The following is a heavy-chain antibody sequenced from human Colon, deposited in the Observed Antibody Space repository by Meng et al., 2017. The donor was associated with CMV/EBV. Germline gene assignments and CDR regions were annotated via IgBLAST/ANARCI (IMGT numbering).Heavy chain of an antibody. V-gene: IGHV3-30*02. CDR2: IRYDGRNE. CDR1: GFPFNKNT. J-gene: IGHJ4*02. D-gene: IGHD3-3*01. Sequence: GESLKISCAASGFPFNKNTMNWVRQAPGKGLEWVASIRYDGRNEYYIDSVKGRFTISRDNSMNTLYLQMNSLRAEDTGVYYCAKDPHDFWSGYFLDSWGQGTLVTVSS. CDR3: AKDPHDFWSGYFLDS.